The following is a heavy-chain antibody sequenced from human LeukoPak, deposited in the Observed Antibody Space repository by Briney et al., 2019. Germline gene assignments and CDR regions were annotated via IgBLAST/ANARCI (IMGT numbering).Heavy chain of an antibody. V-gene: IGHV3-23*01. CDR1: GFTFSSYA. D-gene: IGHD3-22*01. J-gene: IGHJ4*02. CDR3: AKDRLLYYYDSSGIDY. Sequence: PGGSLRLSCAASGFTFSSYAMSWVRQAPGKGLEWVSAISGSGGSTYYADSVKGRFTISRDNSKNTLYLQMNSLRAEDTAVYYCAKDRLLYYYDSSGIDYWGQGTLVTVSS. CDR2: ISGSGGST.